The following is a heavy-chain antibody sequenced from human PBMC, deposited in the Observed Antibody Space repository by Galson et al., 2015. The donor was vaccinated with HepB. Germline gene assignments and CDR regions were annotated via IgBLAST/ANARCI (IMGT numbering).Heavy chain of an antibody. CDR1: GFTFSDYY. Sequence: SLRLSCAASGFTFSDYYMSWIRQAPGKGLEWVSYISHSTLYTNYADSVKGRITISRDSARNSLYLQLNSLRAEDTAVYYCARVADVDYGDHSHFDFWGQGTLVTVSS. CDR2: ISHSTLYT. CDR3: ARVADVDYGDHSHFDF. V-gene: IGHV3-11*06. D-gene: IGHD4-17*01. J-gene: IGHJ4*02.